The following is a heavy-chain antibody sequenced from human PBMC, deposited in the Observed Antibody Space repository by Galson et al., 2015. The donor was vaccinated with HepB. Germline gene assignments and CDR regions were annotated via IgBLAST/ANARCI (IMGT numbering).Heavy chain of an antibody. V-gene: IGHV1-69*13. J-gene: IGHJ4*02. D-gene: IGHD5-18*01. CDR2: IIPIFGTA. Sequence: SVKVSCKASGGTFTRYAISWVRQAPGQGLEWMGGIIPIFGTAKYAQKFQGRVTITADESTSTTYMELSGLRSEDTAVYFCAREAYADTAMVKPFDYWGQGTLVTVSS. CDR3: AREAYADTAMVKPFDY. CDR1: GGTFTRYA.